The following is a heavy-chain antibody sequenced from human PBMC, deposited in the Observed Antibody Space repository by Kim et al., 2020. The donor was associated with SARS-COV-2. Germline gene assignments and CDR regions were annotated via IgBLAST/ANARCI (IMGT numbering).Heavy chain of an antibody. CDR1: GFTFSSYS. V-gene: IGHV3-21*01. CDR2: ISSSSSYI. CDR3: ARSIAARDALNWFDP. J-gene: IGHJ5*02. D-gene: IGHD6-6*01. Sequence: GGSLRLSCAASGFTFSSYSMNWVRQAPGKGLEWVSSISSSSSYIYYADSVKGRFTISRDNAKNSLYLQMNSLRAEDTAVYYCARSIAARDALNWFDPWGQGTLVTVSS.